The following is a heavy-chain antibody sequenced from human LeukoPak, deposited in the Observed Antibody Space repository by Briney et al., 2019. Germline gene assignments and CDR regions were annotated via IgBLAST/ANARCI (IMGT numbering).Heavy chain of an antibody. CDR2: NRGSGGST. CDR1: GFTFSSYP. Sequence: PGGSLRLSCAASGFTFSSYPMSWVRQAPGKGLEWVSANRGSGGSTYYADSVKGRFTISRDNSENTLSLQMNSLRAAATAVYYCAKDPQAAAAPGWFDYWGPGTLVTVSS. CDR3: AKDPQAAAAPGWFDY. J-gene: IGHJ4*02. V-gene: IGHV3-23*01. D-gene: IGHD6-13*01.